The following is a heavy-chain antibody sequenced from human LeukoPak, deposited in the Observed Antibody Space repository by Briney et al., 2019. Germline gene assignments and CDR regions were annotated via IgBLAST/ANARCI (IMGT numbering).Heavy chain of an antibody. J-gene: IGHJ5*02. CDR2: ISGSGGST. V-gene: IGHV3-23*01. D-gene: IGHD5-18*01. CDR3: AKAGSRIQLWTRGYNWFDP. CDR1: GFTFSSYA. Sequence: PGGSLRLSCAASGFTFSSYAMSWVRQAPGKGPEWVSAISGSGGSTYYADSVKGRFTISRDNSKNTLYLQMNSLRAEDTAVYYCAKAGSRIQLWTRGYNWFDPWGQGTLVTVSS.